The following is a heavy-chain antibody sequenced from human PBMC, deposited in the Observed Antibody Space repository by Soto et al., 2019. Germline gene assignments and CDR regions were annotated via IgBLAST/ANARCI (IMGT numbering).Heavy chain of an antibody. CDR2: IYPGDSDT. V-gene: IGHV5-51*01. Sequence: GESLKISCKGSGYSFTSYWIGWVRQIPGKGLEWMGIIYPGDSDTRYSPPFQGQVTISADKSVGTAYLQWSSLKASDTAMYYCARLGSGSYYNAFDIWGQGTMVTVSS. D-gene: IGHD1-26*01. J-gene: IGHJ3*02. CDR1: GYSFTSYW. CDR3: ARLGSGSYYNAFDI.